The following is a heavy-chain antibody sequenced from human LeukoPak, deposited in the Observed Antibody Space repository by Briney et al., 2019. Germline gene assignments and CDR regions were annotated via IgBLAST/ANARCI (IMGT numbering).Heavy chain of an antibody. D-gene: IGHD3-22*01. Sequence: ASVKVSCKASGYTFTSYYIHWVRQAPGPGLEWMGIINPSGGSTSYAQKFQGRVTMTRDTSTSTVYMELSSLRSEDTAVYYCAREGSPDYYDSSGYSDAFDIWGQGTMVTVSS. CDR2: INPSGGST. V-gene: IGHV1-46*01. J-gene: IGHJ3*02. CDR3: AREGSPDYYDSSGYSDAFDI. CDR1: GYTFTSYY.